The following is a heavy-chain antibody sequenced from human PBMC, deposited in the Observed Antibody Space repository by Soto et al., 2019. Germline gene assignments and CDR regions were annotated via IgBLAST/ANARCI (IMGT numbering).Heavy chain of an antibody. CDR2: IYPGDSDT. J-gene: IGHJ6*02. CDR1: GYSFTSYW. V-gene: IGHV5-51*01. Sequence: EVQLVQSGAEVKKPGESLKISCKGSGYSFTSYWIGWVRQMPGKGLEWMGIIYPGDSDTRYSPSFQGQVTISADKSIGTAYLQWSSRKASDTAMYYCARTAAAGKYYYGVDVWGQGTTVTVSS. D-gene: IGHD6-13*01. CDR3: ARTAAAGKYYYGVDV.